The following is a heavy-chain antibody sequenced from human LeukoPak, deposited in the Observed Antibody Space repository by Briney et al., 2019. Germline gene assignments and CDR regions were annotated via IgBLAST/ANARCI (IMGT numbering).Heavy chain of an antibody. D-gene: IGHD6-19*01. V-gene: IGHV4-61*02. J-gene: IGHJ5*01. CDR2: IYTSGST. CDR3: ASGWAGAVAGFFDP. Sequence: SETLSLTCTVSGNSISSGDNYWSWIRQPAGKGLEWIGRIYTSGSTNYNPSLKSRVTISVDTSKNQFSLKLSSVTAADTAVYYCASGWAGAVAGFFDPWGQGTLVTVSS. CDR1: GNSISSGDNY.